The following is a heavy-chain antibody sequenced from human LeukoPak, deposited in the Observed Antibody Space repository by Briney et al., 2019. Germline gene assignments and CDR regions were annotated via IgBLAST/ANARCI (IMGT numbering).Heavy chain of an antibody. CDR2: INTNTGNP. D-gene: IGHD3-3*01. V-gene: IGHV7-4-1*02. CDR1: GYTFTSYA. CDR3: ARGLYDFWSGYNFDY. J-gene: IGHJ4*02. Sequence: GASVKVSCKASGYTFTSYAMNWVRQAPGQGLEWMGWINTNTGNPTYAQGFTGRFVFSLDTSVSTAYLQISGLKAEDTAVYYCARGLYDFWSGYNFDYWGQGTLVTVSS.